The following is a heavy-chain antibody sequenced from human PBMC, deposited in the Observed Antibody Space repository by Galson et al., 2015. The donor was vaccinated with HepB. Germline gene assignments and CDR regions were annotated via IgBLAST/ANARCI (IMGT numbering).Heavy chain of an antibody. Sequence: QVQLQESGPGLVKPSETLSLTCTVSGGSISSYYWSWIRQPPGKGLEWIGYIYYSGSTNYNPSLKSRVTISVDTSKNQFSLKLSSVTAADTAVYYCAKVGATGLWFDPWGQGTLVTVSS. D-gene: IGHD1-26*01. CDR2: IYYSGST. CDR3: AKVGATGLWFDP. V-gene: IGHV4-59*01. J-gene: IGHJ5*02. CDR1: GGSISSYY.